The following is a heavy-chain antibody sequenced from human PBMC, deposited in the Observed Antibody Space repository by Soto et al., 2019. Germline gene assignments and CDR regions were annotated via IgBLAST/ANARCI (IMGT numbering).Heavy chain of an antibody. V-gene: IGHV4-4*02. CDR2: IYHSGST. D-gene: IGHD6-19*01. CDR3: ARVAVAGTRVDY. J-gene: IGHJ4*02. CDR1: GGSISSSNW. Sequence: QVQLQESGPGLVKPSGTLSLTCAVSGGSISSSNWWSWVRQPPGKGLEWIGEIYHSGSTNYNPSLKSRVTTSVDRSKTQFALKLRSVTAAATAVYYCARVAVAGTRVDYWGQGTLVTVSS.